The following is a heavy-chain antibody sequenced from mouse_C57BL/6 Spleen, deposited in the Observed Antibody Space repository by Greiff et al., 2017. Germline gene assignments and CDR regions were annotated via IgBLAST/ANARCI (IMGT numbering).Heavy chain of an antibody. CDR2: IYPGDGDT. CDR3: AREDYYAMDY. V-gene: IGHV1-82*01. J-gene: IGHJ4*01. Sequence: QVQLQQSGPELVKPGASVKISCKASGYAFSSSWMNWVKQRPGKGLEWIGRIYPGDGDTNYNGKFKGKATLTADKSSSTAYMQLSSLTSEDSAVYFCAREDYYAMDYWGQGTSGTVS. CDR1: GYAFSSSW.